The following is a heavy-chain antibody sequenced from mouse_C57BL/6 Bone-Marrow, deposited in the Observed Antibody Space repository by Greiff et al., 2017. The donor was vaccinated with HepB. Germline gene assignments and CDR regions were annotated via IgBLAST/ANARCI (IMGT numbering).Heavy chain of an antibody. CDR3: ARHGGSSPYFDY. CDR1: GFTFSDYY. CDR2: ISNGGGST. J-gene: IGHJ2*01. Sequence: EVKVVESGGGLVQPGGSLKLSCAASGFTFSDYYMYWVRQTPEKRLEWVAYISNGGGSTYYPDTVKGRFTISRDNAKNTLYLQMSRLKSEDTAMYYCARHGGSSPYFDYWGQGTTLTVSS. V-gene: IGHV5-12*01. D-gene: IGHD1-1*01.